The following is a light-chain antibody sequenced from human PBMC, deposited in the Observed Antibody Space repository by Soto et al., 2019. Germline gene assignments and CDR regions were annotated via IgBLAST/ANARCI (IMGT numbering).Light chain of an antibody. J-gene: IGLJ1*01. V-gene: IGLV1-51*01. Sequence: QSVLTQPPSVSAAPGQKVTISCSGSSSNIGRNYVSWYQHLPGTAPKLLIYGADKRPSGIPDRFSGYKSGASATLGITGLQTGDEADYYCGAWDSSLTTYAFGTGTKVTVL. CDR1: SSNIGRNY. CDR2: GAD. CDR3: GAWDSSLTTYA.